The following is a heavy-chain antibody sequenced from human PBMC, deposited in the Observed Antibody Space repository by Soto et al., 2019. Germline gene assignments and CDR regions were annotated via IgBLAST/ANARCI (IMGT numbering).Heavy chain of an antibody. CDR1: GFTFNNYA. CDR2: IWNDGSHE. Sequence: QVQLVESGGGVVQPGTSLRLSCAASGFTFNNYAMHWVRQAPGKGLEWVAVIWNDGSHEYYSDSVKGRFTISRDNSKNTVFLQMNKLRAEETAVYYCVRCDGDRIGEFDYGGQGTLVTVSS. CDR3: VRCDGDRIGEFDY. D-gene: IGHD3-16*01. J-gene: IGHJ4*02. V-gene: IGHV3-33*01.